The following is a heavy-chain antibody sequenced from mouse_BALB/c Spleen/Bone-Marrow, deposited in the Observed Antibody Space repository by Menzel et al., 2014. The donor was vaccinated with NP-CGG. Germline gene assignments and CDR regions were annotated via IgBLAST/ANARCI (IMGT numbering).Heavy chain of an antibody. D-gene: IGHD1-1*01. CDR1: GYTFSSYW. V-gene: IGHV1-9*01. Sequence: VKLQESGAELMKPGASVKISCKATGYTFSSYWIERVKQRPGHGLEWIGEILPGSGSTNYNEKFKGKATFTADTSSNTAYMQLSSLTSEDSAVYYCARSRGGFYFDYWAQGTTLTVSS. CDR3: ARSRGGFYFDY. CDR2: ILPGSGST. J-gene: IGHJ2*01.